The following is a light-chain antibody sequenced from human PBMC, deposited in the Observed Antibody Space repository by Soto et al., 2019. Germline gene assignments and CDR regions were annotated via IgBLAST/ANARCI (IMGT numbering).Light chain of an antibody. J-gene: IGKJ4*01. V-gene: IGKV3-11*01. CDR2: DAS. Sequence: EIVLTQSPATLSLSPGERATLSCSASQSVSSYLAWYQQKPGQAPRLLIYDASNRATGIPARFSGSGSGTDFTLTISSLEPEDFAVYYCQHRSKWPRSTFGGGTKVDLK. CDR3: QHRSKWPRST. CDR1: QSVSSY.